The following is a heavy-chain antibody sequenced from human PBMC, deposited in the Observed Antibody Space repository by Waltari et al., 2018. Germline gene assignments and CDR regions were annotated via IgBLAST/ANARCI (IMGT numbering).Heavy chain of an antibody. CDR3: AREGITIFGVVIGPIDY. D-gene: IGHD3-3*01. Sequence: QVQLVQSGAEVKKPGSSVRASCKASGGTFSGYAISWMRQAPGHGLEWMGGIIPIFGTANYAQKFQGRVTITADESTSTAYMELSSLRSEDTAVYYCAREGITIFGVVIGPIDYWGQGTLVTVSS. CDR2: IIPIFGTA. V-gene: IGHV1-69*01. CDR1: GGTFSGYA. J-gene: IGHJ4*02.